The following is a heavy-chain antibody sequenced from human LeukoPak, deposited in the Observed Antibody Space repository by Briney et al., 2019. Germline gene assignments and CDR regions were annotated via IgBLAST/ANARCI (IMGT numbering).Heavy chain of an antibody. V-gene: IGHV3-21*01. CDR1: GFTFSSYS. D-gene: IGHD2-8*01. CDR2: ISSSSTYI. Sequence: GGSLRLSCAASGFTFSSYSMNWVRQAPGKGLEWVSSISSSSTYIDYADSVKGRFTISRDNAKNSLYLQMDSLRAEDTAVYYCASKTGCTNGVCPFDCWGQGTLVTVSS. J-gene: IGHJ4*02. CDR3: ASKTGCTNGVCPFDC.